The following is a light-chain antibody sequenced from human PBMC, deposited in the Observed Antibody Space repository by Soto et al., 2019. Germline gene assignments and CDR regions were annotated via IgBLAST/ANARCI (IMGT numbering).Light chain of an antibody. Sequence: QSALTQPRSVAGSPGQSVIISCTGTSSDVGGYKYVSWYQQHPGKAPTLVIYDVSERPSGVPDRFSGSKSGITASLTISGLQAEDEAHYHWCSFEGASVWVFRGETKLTVL. CDR3: CSFEGASVWV. J-gene: IGLJ3*02. V-gene: IGLV2-11*01. CDR1: SSDVGGYKY. CDR2: DVS.